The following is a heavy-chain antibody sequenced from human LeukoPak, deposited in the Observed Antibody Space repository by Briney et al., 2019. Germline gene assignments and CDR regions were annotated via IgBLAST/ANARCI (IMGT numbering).Heavy chain of an antibody. Sequence: SQTLSLTCTVSGGSISSGDYYWSWIRQPPGKGLEWIGYIYYSGSTYYNPSLKSRVTISLDASKNQFSLKLSSVTAADTAVYYCASRSTTAFHYWGQGTLVTVSS. D-gene: IGHD5/OR15-5a*01. V-gene: IGHV4-30-4*01. CDR2: IYYSGST. CDR1: GGSISSGDYY. CDR3: ASRSTTAFHY. J-gene: IGHJ4*02.